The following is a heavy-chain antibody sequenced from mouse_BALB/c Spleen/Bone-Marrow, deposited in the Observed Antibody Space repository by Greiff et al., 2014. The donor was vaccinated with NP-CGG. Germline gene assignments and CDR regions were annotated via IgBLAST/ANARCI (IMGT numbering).Heavy chain of an antibody. CDR1: GYTFTSYY. V-gene: IGHV1S81*02. Sequence: QLQQSGAELVKPGASVKLSCKASGYTFTSYYMYWVKQRPGQGLEWIGEINPSNGGTNFNEKFKSRATLTVDKSSSTAYMQLSSLTSEDSAVYYCTRLPHWGQGTSVTVSS. J-gene: IGHJ4*01. CDR2: INPSNGGT. D-gene: IGHD5-1*01. CDR3: TRLPH.